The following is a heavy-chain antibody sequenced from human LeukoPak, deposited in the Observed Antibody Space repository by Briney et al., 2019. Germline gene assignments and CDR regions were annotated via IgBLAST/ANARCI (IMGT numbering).Heavy chain of an antibody. D-gene: IGHD2-21*01. J-gene: IGHJ6*02. CDR3: AAIIERNFYYYGMDV. CDR1: GYTFTSYY. CDR2: INPSGGST. Sequence: GASVKVSCKASGYTFTSYYMHWVRQAPGQGLEWMGIINPSGGSTSYAQKFQGRVTITADESTSTAYMELSSLRSEDTAVYYCAAIIERNFYYYGMDVWGQGTTVTVSS. V-gene: IGHV1-46*01.